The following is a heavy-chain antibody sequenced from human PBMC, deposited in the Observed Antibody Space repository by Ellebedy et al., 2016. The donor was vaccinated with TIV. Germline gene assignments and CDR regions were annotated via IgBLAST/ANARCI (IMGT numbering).Heavy chain of an antibody. V-gene: IGHV4-59*08. CDR1: GGSISSYY. D-gene: IGHD1-26*01. Sequence: MPSETLSLTCTVSGGSISSYYWSWIRQPPGKGLEWIGYFYYSGSTNYNPSLKSRVTISLDTSKNQFSLKLSSVTAADTAGYYCARSAGWELVFQHWGQGTLVTVSS. CDR3: ARSAGWELVFQH. J-gene: IGHJ1*01. CDR2: FYYSGST.